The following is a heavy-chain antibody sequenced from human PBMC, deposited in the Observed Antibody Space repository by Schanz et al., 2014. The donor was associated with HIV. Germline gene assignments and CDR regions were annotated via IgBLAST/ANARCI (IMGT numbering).Heavy chain of an antibody. CDR3: ASTEYPYTTSSDYYYGMDV. D-gene: IGHD6-6*01. CDR2: MWYDESHK. J-gene: IGHJ6*02. Sequence: QVQLVESGGGVVQPGRSLRLSCAASGFTFSRYVMHWVRQAPGKGLEWVAAMWYDESHKGYADSVKGRFTISRDNSKNTLYLQMNSLRAEDTAVYYCASTEYPYTTSSDYYYGMDVWGQGTTVTVSS. V-gene: IGHV3-33*01. CDR1: GFTFSRYV.